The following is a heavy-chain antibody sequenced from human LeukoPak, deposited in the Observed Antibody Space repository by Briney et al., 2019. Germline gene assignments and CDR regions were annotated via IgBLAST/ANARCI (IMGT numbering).Heavy chain of an antibody. CDR2: ISGSGGTT. J-gene: IGHJ6*02. V-gene: IGHV3-23*01. Sequence: GGSLRLSCAASGFIFSSYAMSWVRQAPGKGLTWVSGISGSGGTTYYADSVKGRFTISRDNAKNSLYLQMNSLRAEDTAVYYCARDFGYSYGYNGMDVWGQGTTVTVSS. CDR1: GFIFSSYA. D-gene: IGHD5-18*01. CDR3: ARDFGYSYGYNGMDV.